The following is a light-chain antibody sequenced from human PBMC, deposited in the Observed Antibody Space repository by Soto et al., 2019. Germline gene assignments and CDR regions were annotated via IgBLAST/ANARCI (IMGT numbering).Light chain of an antibody. V-gene: IGKV1-27*01. CDR2: AAS. CDR1: QDISNF. CDR3: QKYNSAPFT. Sequence: DIQMTQSPSSLSESVGDRVTITCRASQDISNFLVWFQQKPGKDPNLLIYAASTLQSGIPSRFSGSGSGTDFTLTISSLQPEDVGTYFCQKYNSAPFTFGPGTTVDVK. J-gene: IGKJ3*01.